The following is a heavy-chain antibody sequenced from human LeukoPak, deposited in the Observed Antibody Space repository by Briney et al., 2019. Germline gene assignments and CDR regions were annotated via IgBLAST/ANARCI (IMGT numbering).Heavy chain of an antibody. CDR3: ASQGAIEAYDFWSGLAGATQVETGV. D-gene: IGHD3-3*01. J-gene: IGHJ4*02. V-gene: IGHV3-21*01. CDR1: GFTLSSYS. Sequence: GGSLRLSCAASGFTLSSYSMNWVRQAPGKGLEWVSSISSSSSYIYYADSVKGRFTISRDNAKNSLYLQMNSLRAEDTAVYYCASQGAIEAYDFWSGLAGATQVETGVWGQGTLVTVSS. CDR2: ISSSSSYI.